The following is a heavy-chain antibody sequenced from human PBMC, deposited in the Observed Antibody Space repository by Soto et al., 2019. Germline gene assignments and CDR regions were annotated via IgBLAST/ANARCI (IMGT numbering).Heavy chain of an antibody. J-gene: IGHJ6*02. V-gene: IGHV1-3*01. D-gene: IGHD6-25*01. CDR2: INAGNGNT. CDR1: GYTFSRYG. CDR3: ARGGDLGYNYYYGMDV. Sequence: ASVRVSCKXSGYTFSRYGKHWVRQAPGQRLEWMGWINAGNGNTKYSQKFQGRVTITRDTSANTAYMELSSLRSEDTAVYYCARGGDLGYNYYYGMDVWGQGTTVTVSS.